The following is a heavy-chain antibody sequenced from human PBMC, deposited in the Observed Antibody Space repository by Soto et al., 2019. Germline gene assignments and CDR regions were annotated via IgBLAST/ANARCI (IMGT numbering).Heavy chain of an antibody. CDR3: AREGRSSTWYDWYFDL. J-gene: IGHJ2*01. Sequence: EQLVESGGGLVQPGGSLRLSCAASGFTFSSSAMHWVRQVTGKGLEWVSAIGAGGDTYYPDSVKGRFTISRENAKNSLYLQMNSLRDEDTAVYFCAREGRSSTWYDWYFDLWGRGTLVTVSS. CDR2: IGAGGDT. D-gene: IGHD6-13*01. V-gene: IGHV3-13*01. CDR1: GFTFSSSA.